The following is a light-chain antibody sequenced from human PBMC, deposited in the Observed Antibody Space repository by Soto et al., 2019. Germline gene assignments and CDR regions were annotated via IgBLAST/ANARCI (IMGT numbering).Light chain of an antibody. CDR2: AAS. V-gene: IGKV1-9*01. Sequence: IQLTQSPSSLSASVGDRVTFTCRASEDIRSYLVWYQQKPGAAPKLLIYAASALHSGVPSRFSGSGSGTDFTLTISSLHPEDFAVYFCQQVKNYPITFGQGTRLQIK. CDR1: EDIRSY. CDR3: QQVKNYPIT. J-gene: IGKJ5*01.